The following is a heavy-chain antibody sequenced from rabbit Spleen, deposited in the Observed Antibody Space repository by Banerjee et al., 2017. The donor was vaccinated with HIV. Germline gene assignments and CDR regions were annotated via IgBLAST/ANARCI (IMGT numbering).Heavy chain of an antibody. J-gene: IGHJ4*01. V-gene: IGHV1S45*01. CDR1: GFSFSNKHV. D-gene: IGHD1-1*01. CDR3: ARDLPGVVGWNLNL. CDR2: INTRSAED. Sequence: QEQLVESGGGLVQPEGSLTLTRKASGFSFSNKHVMCWVRQAPGKGLEWIGCINTRSAEDVYASWAKGRFTISKTSSTTVTLQMTSLTAADTATYFCARDLPGVVGWNLNLWGPGTLVTVS.